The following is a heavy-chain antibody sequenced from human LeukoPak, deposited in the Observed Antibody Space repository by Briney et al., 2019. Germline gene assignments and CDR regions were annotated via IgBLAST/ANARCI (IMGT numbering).Heavy chain of an antibody. Sequence: PSQTLSLTCTVSGGSVSSGASYWSWTRQHPGKGLEWIGYIYYSGTTYYNPSLKSRVTISVDTSKNQFSLKLSSVTAADTAVYYCARDRYDSPYYYMDVWGKGTTVTVSS. CDR1: GGSVSSGASY. CDR3: ARDRYDSPYYYMDV. D-gene: IGHD3-3*01. CDR2: IYYSGTT. V-gene: IGHV4-31*03. J-gene: IGHJ6*03.